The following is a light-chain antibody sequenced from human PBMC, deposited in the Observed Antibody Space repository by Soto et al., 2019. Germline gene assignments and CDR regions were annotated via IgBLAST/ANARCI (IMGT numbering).Light chain of an antibody. J-gene: IGLJ2*01. Sequence: QSVLTQPPSASGTPGQRVTISCSGSSANIGSNTVNWYQQLPGTAPKLLIYSDNQRPSGVPDRFSFSKSGTSVSPAISGRQSDDEADYYCAAWDDSLNGLVFGGGTKLTVL. CDR3: AAWDDSLNGLV. V-gene: IGLV1-44*01. CDR1: SANIGSNT. CDR2: SDN.